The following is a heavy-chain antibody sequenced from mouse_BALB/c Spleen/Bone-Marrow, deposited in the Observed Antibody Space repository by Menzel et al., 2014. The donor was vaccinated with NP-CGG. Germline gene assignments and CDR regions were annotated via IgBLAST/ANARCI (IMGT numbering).Heavy chain of an antibody. J-gene: IGHJ1*01. CDR3: ARDSLYYDGSSYGYFDV. Sequence: EVKLMESGGGLMKPGGSLKLSCAASGFTFSDYYMYWVRQTPEKRLEWVATISNGGSYTYYPDSVKGRFTISRDNAKNNLYLQMSSLKSEDTAMYYCARDSLYYDGSSYGYFDVWGAGTTVTVSS. CDR1: GFTFSDYY. CDR2: ISNGGSYT. D-gene: IGHD1-1*01. V-gene: IGHV5-4*02.